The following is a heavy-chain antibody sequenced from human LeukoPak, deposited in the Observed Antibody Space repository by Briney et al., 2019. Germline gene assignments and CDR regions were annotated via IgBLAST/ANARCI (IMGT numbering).Heavy chain of an antibody. CDR3: AKEGSSRWFHFDY. Sequence: PGGSLRLSCAASGFTFSSYAMHWVRQAPGKGLEWVAVISYDGSNKYYADSVKGRFTISRDNSKNTLYLQMNSLGAEDTAVYYCAKEGSSRWFHFDYWGQGTLVTVSS. CDR2: ISYDGSNK. V-gene: IGHV3-30*04. CDR1: GFTFSSYA. D-gene: IGHD6-13*01. J-gene: IGHJ4*02.